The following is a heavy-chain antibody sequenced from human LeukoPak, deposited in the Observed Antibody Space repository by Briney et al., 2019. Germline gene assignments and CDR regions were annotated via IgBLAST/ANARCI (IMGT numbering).Heavy chain of an antibody. CDR1: GFTFSNAW. V-gene: IGHV4-34*08. CDR2: INHSGST. Sequence: GSLRLSCAASGFTFSNAWMSWVRQPPGKGLEWIGEINHSGSTNYNPSLKSRVTISVDTSKNQFSLKLSSVTAADTAVYYCATRDYYDSSGYWGQGTMVTVSS. J-gene: IGHJ3*01. CDR3: ATRDYYDSSGY. D-gene: IGHD3-22*01.